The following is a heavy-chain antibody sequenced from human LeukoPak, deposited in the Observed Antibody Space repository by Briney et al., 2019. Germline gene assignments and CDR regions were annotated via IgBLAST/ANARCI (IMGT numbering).Heavy chain of an antibody. CDR2: IYYSGST. V-gene: IGHV4-59*08. Sequence: SETLSLTCTVSGGSISGYYWSWIRQPPGKGLEWIGYIYYSGSTNYNPSLKSRVTISVDTSKNQFSLKLSSVTAADTAVYYCARHADLPDYGDYLYYFDYWGQGTLVTVSS. J-gene: IGHJ4*02. CDR1: GGSISGYY. D-gene: IGHD4-17*01. CDR3: ARHADLPDYGDYLYYFDY.